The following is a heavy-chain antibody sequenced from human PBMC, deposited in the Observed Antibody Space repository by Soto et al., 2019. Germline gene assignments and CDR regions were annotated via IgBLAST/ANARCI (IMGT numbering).Heavy chain of an antibody. CDR2: ILHDGSAE. CDR3: ARSRADYSFYFYYGMDG. CDR1: GFTFTSYD. V-gene: IGHV3-30*03. Sequence: VGSLRLSCAASGFTFTSYDMHWVRQAPGKGLEWMALILHDGSAEYYADSVKGRFTISRDNSKNTLYLQMNSLRAEDTAVYYCARSRADYSFYFYYGMDGWGQGTTVTVSS. D-gene: IGHD4-4*01. J-gene: IGHJ6*02.